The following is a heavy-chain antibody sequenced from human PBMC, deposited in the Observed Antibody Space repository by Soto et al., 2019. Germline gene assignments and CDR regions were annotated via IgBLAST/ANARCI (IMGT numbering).Heavy chain of an antibody. J-gene: IGHJ4*02. V-gene: IGHV3-64*01. CDR2: ISSNGGST. D-gene: IGHD6-19*01. Sequence: GGSLRLSCAASGFTFSSYAMHWVRQAPGKGLEYVSAISSNGGSTYYANSVKGRFTISRDNSKNTLYLQMGSLRAEDMAVYYCARDKGLGSGGYRGPLDYWGQGTLVTVSS. CDR1: GFTFSSYA. CDR3: ARDKGLGSGGYRGPLDY.